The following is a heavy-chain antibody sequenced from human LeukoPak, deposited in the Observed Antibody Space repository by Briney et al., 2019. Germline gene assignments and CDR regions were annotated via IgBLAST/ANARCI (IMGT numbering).Heavy chain of an antibody. Sequence: ASVKVSCKASGGTFSSYAISWVRQAPGQGLEWMGRIIPIFGTANYAQKFQGRVTITADKSTSTAYMELSSLRSEDTAVHYCARLRFGESLDYWGQGTLVTVSS. CDR1: GGTFSSYA. V-gene: IGHV1-69*06. CDR3: ARLRFGESLDY. J-gene: IGHJ4*02. CDR2: IIPIFGTA. D-gene: IGHD3-10*01.